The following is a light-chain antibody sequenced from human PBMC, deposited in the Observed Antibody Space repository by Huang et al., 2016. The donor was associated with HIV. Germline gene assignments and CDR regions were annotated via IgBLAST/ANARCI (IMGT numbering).Light chain of an antibody. J-gene: IGKJ4*01. Sequence: IVLTQSPATLSLSPGERPTLSCRASKRVANYLAGYQQEPGQSPRLLINAASNRATGIPARFSGNESGTDFTLTIRSLEPEDFAVYCCQQRGSWPLTFGGGTKVDI. CDR3: QQRGSWPLT. CDR2: AAS. V-gene: IGKV3-11*01. CDR1: KRVANY.